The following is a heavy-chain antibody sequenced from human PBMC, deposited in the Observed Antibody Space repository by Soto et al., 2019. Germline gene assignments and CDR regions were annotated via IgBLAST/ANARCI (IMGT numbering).Heavy chain of an antibody. CDR2: IYFSGRA. J-gene: IGHJ4*02. V-gene: IGHV4-39*01. D-gene: IGHD3-10*01. CDR1: GDSISSSSNYY. Sequence: SETLSLTCTVSGDSISSSSNYYWGWIRQPPGKGLERIGRIYFSGRAYYSPSLKSRVTISVDTSKTQFSLTLNSVTAADTAVSYCATFEIYGPGSYSDPSNFDYWGQGTLVRVSS. CDR3: ATFEIYGPGSYSDPSNFDY.